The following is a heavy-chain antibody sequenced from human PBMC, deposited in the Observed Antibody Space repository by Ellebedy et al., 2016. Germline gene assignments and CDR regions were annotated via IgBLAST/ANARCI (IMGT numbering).Heavy chain of an antibody. J-gene: IGHJ6*03. CDR2: VSYDGTLT. V-gene: IGHV3-30*02. CDR1: GFSFDTHG. CDR3: AKSPIYTTYPRDFYMDV. D-gene: IGHD4-11*01. Sequence: GESLKISXVPVGFSFDTHGMQWVRQAPGKGLEWLALVSYDGTLTYYADSVKGRFTISRDSSKNTVYLQMNSLRPEDSGVYYCAKSPIYTTYPRDFYMDVWGKGTTVTVSS.